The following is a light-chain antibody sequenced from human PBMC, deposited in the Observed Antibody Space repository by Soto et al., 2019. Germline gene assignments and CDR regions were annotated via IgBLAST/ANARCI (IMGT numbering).Light chain of an antibody. CDR1: SGVIGSYNR. Sequence: QSVLTKPASVSGSPGQSITISCTGNSGVIGSYNRVSWYQQHPGKAPKLIIYEVTDRPSGVSNRFSGSKSGNTASLTISGLQAEDEAEYYCSSYTNINTRACVFGTGTKVTVL. J-gene: IGLJ1*01. V-gene: IGLV2-14*01. CDR3: SSYTNINTRACV. CDR2: EVT.